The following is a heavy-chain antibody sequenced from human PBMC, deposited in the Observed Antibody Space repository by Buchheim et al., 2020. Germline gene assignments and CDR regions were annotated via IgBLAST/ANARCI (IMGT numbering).Heavy chain of an antibody. J-gene: IGHJ1*01. CDR2: IYYSGNS. CDR3: AAPSAGTTRYYQH. CDR1: SASISSGGYY. V-gene: IGHV4-31*03. Sequence: QVQLQESGPGLVRPSQTLSLTCTVSSASISSGGYYWSWIRQLLGKGLEWIGYIYYSGNSYSNPSLKSRVTMSVDTFENQFSLKLNSVTAADTAVYYCAAPSAGTTRYYQHWGQGTL. D-gene: IGHD1-14*01.